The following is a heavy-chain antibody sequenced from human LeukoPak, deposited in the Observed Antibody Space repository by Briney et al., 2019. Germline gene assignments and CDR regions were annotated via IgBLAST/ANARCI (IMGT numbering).Heavy chain of an antibody. D-gene: IGHD6-19*01. Sequence: GASVKISCKASGYTFTGYYMHWVRQAPGQGLEWMGWINPNSGGTNYAQKFQGRVTMTRDTSISTAYMELSRLRSDDTAVYYCAKDYSSGWPYWYFDLWGRGTLVTVSS. V-gene: IGHV1-2*02. J-gene: IGHJ2*01. CDR3: AKDYSSGWPYWYFDL. CDR2: INPNSGGT. CDR1: GYTFTGYY.